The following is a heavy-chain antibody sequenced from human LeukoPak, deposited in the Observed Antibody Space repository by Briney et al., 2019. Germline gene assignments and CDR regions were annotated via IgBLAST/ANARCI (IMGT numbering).Heavy chain of an antibody. Sequence: SGPTLVKPTQTLTLTRAFSGFSISTTAVGVGWIRQPPGKALEWLALIYWNDDKRYNSSLKSRLTVTKDPSKNQVVLTMANMDPVDTATYYCAHTRAAGGFSFDYWGQGALVTVSS. CDR1: GFSISTTAVG. D-gene: IGHD6-13*01. CDR3: AHTRAAGGFSFDY. CDR2: IYWNDDK. V-gene: IGHV2-5*01. J-gene: IGHJ4*02.